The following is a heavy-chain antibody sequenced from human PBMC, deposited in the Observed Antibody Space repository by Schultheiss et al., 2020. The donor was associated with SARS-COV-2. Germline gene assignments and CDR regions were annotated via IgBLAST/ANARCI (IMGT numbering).Heavy chain of an antibody. D-gene: IGHD4-17*01. V-gene: IGHV1-2*02. J-gene: IGHJ4*02. CDR1: GGTFSSYA. CDR2: MNPNSAGT. CDR3: ARDVTSVTTAKYDY. Sequence: ASVKVSCKASGGTFSSYAISWVRQAPGQGLEWMGWMNPNSAGTNYPQKFQGRVTMTRDTSINTAYMELSRLRFDDTAVYYCARDVTSVTTAKYDYWGQGTLVTVSS.